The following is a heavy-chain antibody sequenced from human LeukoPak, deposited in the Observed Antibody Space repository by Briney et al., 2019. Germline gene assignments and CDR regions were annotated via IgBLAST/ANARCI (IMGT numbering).Heavy chain of an antibody. CDR2: INHSGST. J-gene: IGHJ4*02. CDR3: ARVSSIANRHFDY. Sequence: SETLSLTCAVYGGSFSGYYWSWIRQPPGKGLEWIGEINHSGSTNYNPSLKSRVTISVDTSKNQFSLKVSSVTAADTAIYYCARVSSIANRHFDYWGQGTLVTVSS. D-gene: IGHD6-6*01. V-gene: IGHV4-34*01. CDR1: GGSFSGYY.